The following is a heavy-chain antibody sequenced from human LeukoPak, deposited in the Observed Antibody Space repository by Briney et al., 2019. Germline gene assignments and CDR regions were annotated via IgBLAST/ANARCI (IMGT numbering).Heavy chain of an antibody. Sequence: ASETLSLTCTVSGGSISSYYWSWIRQPPGKGLEWGGYIFYSGSSNYNPSLKSRVTISVDTSKNQVSLNLSSVTAADTAMYFCARHGRNSGAPNYWGQGTLVTVSS. J-gene: IGHJ4*02. V-gene: IGHV4-59*08. CDR3: ARHGRNSGAPNY. CDR2: IFYSGSS. D-gene: IGHD6-19*01. CDR1: GGSISSYY.